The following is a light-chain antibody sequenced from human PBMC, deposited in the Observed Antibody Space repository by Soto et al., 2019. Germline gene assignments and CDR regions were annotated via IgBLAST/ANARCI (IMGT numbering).Light chain of an antibody. Sequence: DIQMTQSPSSLSASVGDRVTITCRASQNINTYLNWYQQKPGKAPKLLIFAASSLQSGVPSRFSGSGSRTDFTLTISSLQPEDFATYYCQQSSNAPFTFGPGTKVDIK. J-gene: IGKJ3*01. CDR2: AAS. V-gene: IGKV1-39*01. CDR1: QNINTY. CDR3: QQSSNAPFT.